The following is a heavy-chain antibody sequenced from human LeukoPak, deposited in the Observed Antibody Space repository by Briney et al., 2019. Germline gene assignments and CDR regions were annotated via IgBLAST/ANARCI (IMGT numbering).Heavy chain of an antibody. Sequence: SETLSLTCAVYGGSFSGYYWDWIRQPPGKGLEWIGSIYYSGSTYYNPSLKSRVTISVDTSKNQFSLRLNSVTAVDTAVYYCARKPDSRNWFDPWGQGTLVIVSS. D-gene: IGHD1-14*01. CDR2: IYYSGST. J-gene: IGHJ5*02. CDR3: ARKPDSRNWFDP. V-gene: IGHV4-34*01. CDR1: GGSFSGYY.